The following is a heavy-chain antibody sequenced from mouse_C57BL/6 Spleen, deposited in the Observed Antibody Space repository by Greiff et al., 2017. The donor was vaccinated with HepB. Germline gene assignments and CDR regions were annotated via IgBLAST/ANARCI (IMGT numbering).Heavy chain of an antibody. CDR3: ARAPYYYGSSYGYFDV. V-gene: IGHV5-17*01. CDR1: GFTFSDYG. D-gene: IGHD1-1*01. Sequence: EVQGVESGGGLVKPGGSLKLSCAASGFTFSDYGMHWVRQAPEKGLEWVAYISSGSSTIYYADTVKGRFTISRDNAKNTLFLQMTSLRSEDTAMYYCARAPYYYGSSYGYFDVWGTVTTVTVSS. CDR2: ISSGSSTI. J-gene: IGHJ1*03.